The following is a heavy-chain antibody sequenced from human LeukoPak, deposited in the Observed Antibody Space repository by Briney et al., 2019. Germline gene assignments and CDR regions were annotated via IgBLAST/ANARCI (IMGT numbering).Heavy chain of an antibody. CDR1: GYTFTSYD. CDR3: ARHMREFWSRRQPGDAFDI. J-gene: IGHJ3*02. D-gene: IGHD3-3*01. Sequence: ASIRVSCKTSGYTFTSYDITWVRQAPGQGLEWMGYISTYNYNTHHSQKFQGRVFMSTDSSSGTAYMDLQSLTSDDTAVYYCARHMREFWSRRQPGDAFDIWGQGTMVTVSS. V-gene: IGHV1-18*01. CDR2: ISTYNYNT.